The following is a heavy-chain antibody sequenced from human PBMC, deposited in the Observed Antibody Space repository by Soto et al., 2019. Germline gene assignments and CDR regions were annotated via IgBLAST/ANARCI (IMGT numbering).Heavy chain of an antibody. D-gene: IGHD6-6*01. CDR1: GGSISSYY. CDR3: GGKEYSSSLARDYYFDY. J-gene: IGHJ4*02. CDR2: IYYSGST. Sequence: PSETLSLTCTVSGGSISSYYWSWIRQPPGKGLEWIGYIYYSGSTNYNPSLKSRVTISVDTSKNQFSLKLSSVTAVDTAVYYCGGKEYSSSLARDYYFDYWGQGTLVTVSS. V-gene: IGHV4-59*01.